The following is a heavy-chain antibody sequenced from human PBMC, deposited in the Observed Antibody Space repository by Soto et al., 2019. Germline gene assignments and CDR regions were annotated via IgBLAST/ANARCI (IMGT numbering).Heavy chain of an antibody. CDR1: GYTFTSYG. Sequence: QVPLVQSGAEVKKPGASVKVSCKASGYTFTSYGISWVRQAPGQGLEWMGWISAYNGNTNYAQKVQGRVTMSTDTSTSIAYLELRSLRSDDTAVYYCARGPESRSTAYFDYWGQGTLVTVSS. D-gene: IGHD2-2*01. J-gene: IGHJ4*02. CDR2: ISAYNGNT. V-gene: IGHV1-18*01. CDR3: ARGPESRSTAYFDY.